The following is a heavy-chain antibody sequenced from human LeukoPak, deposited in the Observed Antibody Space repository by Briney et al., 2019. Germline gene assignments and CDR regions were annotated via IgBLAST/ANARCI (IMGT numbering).Heavy chain of an antibody. CDR2: ISSSGSTI. Sequence: PGGSLRLSCAASGFTFSSYEMNWVRQAPGKGLEWVSYISSSGSTIYYADSVKGRFTISRDNAKNSLYLQMNSLRAEDTAVYYCARDSSSWSPPGHDFDYWGQGTLVTVFS. D-gene: IGHD6-13*01. J-gene: IGHJ4*02. CDR3: ARDSSSWSPPGHDFDY. V-gene: IGHV3-48*03. CDR1: GFTFSSYE.